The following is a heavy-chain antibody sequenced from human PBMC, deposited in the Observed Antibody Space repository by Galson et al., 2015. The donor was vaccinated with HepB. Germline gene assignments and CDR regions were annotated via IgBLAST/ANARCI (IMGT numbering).Heavy chain of an antibody. CDR3: AHIRDSASVRFDS. CDR2: IYWDDDQ. Sequence: PALVKPTQTLTLICTFSGFSLSTSEEGVGVAWIRQPPGKALEWLALIYWDDDQRYSPSLKNRLTITKDSSKDQVVLIMTRMDPMDTATYYCAHIRDSASVRFDSWGQGAQVTVSS. D-gene: IGHD4-17*01. CDR1: GFSLSTSEEG. V-gene: IGHV2-5*02. J-gene: IGHJ4*02.